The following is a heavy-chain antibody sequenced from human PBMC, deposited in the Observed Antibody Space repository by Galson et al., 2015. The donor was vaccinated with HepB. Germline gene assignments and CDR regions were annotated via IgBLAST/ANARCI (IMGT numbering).Heavy chain of an antibody. Sequence: PALVKPPQTLTLTCTFPGFSLSTKGMCVSWIRQPPGKALEFLARIDWENNKYYSTSLKTRLTVSRDTSKNQVVLTMTNMDPVDTATYFCARNKQWLVPNYYYYYGMDVWGQGTTVTVSS. J-gene: IGHJ6*02. CDR1: GFSLSTKGMC. D-gene: IGHD6-19*01. CDR3: ARNKQWLVPNYYYYYGMDV. CDR2: IDWENNK. V-gene: IGHV2-70*11.